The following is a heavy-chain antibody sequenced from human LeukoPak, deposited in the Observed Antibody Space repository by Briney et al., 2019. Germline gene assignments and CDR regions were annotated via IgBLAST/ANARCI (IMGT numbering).Heavy chain of an antibody. CDR2: ISFSSSYI. CDR3: ARGRGLPVRPPNEGFLDY. J-gene: IGHJ4*02. V-gene: IGHV3-21*01. CDR1: GFTLSSYT. Sequence: GGSLRLSCAASGFTLSSYTMNWVRQAPGKGLEWVSSISFSSSYIYYADSVKGRFTISRDNAKDSLYLQMHSLRAEDTAVYYCARGRGLPVRPPNEGFLDYWGRGTLVTVSS. D-gene: IGHD6-6*01.